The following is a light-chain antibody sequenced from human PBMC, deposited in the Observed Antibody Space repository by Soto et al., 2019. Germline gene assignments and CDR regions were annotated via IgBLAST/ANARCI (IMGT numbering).Light chain of an antibody. V-gene: IGKV3-20*01. CDR1: QSTFDTY. J-gene: IGKJ1*01. Sequence: EVVLTQSPGTLSLSPGEGATLSCRASQSTFDTYLAWFQQKPSQAPRLLIYAASTRATGIPDRFSGSGSGTDFTLTISRLEPEDSAVYYCHQYGNSPWTLGQGTKVEI. CDR3: HQYGNSPWT. CDR2: AAS.